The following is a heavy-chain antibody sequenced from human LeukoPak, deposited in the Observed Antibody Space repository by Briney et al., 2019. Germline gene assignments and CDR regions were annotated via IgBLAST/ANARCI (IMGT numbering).Heavy chain of an antibody. J-gene: IGHJ4*02. CDR1: GFTFSSYA. CDR2: IKGDGIST. V-gene: IGHV3-74*01. D-gene: IGHD3-3*01. CDR3: AKDHYWSIDY. Sequence: PGGSLRLSCAASGFTFSSYAMSWVRQAPGQGLVWVSRIKGDGISTNYADSVRGRFTISRDIAKNTLYLQMNSLGAEDTGVYYCAKDHYWSIDYWGRGTLVTVSS.